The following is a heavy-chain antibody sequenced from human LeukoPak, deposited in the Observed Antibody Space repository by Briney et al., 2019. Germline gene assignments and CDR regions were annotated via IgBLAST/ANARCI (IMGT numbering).Heavy chain of an antibody. D-gene: IGHD2-15*01. V-gene: IGHV3-11*04. J-gene: IGHJ6*03. CDR2: ISSSGSTI. Sequence: GGSLRLSCAASGFTFSDYYMSWIRQAPGKGLEWVSYISSSGSTIYYADSVKGRFTISRDNAKNSLYLQMNSLRAEDTAVYYCARDPGYCSGGSCQYYYYYYMDVWGKGTTVTVSS. CDR1: GFTFSDYY. CDR3: ARDPGYCSGGSCQYYYYYYMDV.